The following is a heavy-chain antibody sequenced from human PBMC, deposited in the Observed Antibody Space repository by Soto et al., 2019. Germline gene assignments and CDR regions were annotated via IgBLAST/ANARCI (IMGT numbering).Heavy chain of an antibody. Sequence: LRLSCAASGFIFIDSYMSRIRQAAGKGLEWVSHISIDSSYIKYANSVEDRFSISRHNDKNSLYLQIHRLKAEDTAGYCYAIETAEPGLCDFWGLGILVTAPQ. CDR1: GFIFIDSY. CDR2: ISIDSSYI. V-gene: IGHV3-11*06. D-gene: IGHD1-1*01. CDR3: AIETAEPGLCDF. J-gene: IGHJ4*02.